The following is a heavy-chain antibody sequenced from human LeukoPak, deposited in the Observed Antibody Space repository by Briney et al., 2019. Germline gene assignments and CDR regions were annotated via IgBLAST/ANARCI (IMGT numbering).Heavy chain of an antibody. CDR1: GFTFSSYS. V-gene: IGHV3-48*02. CDR3: ARSNSFDY. D-gene: IGHD2-21*01. J-gene: IGHJ4*02. Sequence: GGSLRLSCAVSGFTFSSYSMNWVRQAPGKGLEWVSYISSSISTTDYTDSVRGRFTISRDNAENSLYLQMNSLRDEDTAVYYCARSNSFDYWGQGTLVTVSS. CDR2: ISSSISTT.